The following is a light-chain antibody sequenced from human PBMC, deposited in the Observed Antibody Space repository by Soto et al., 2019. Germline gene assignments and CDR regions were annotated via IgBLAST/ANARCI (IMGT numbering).Light chain of an antibody. CDR3: QQYDSSPWT. CDR2: GAS. J-gene: IGKJ1*01. V-gene: IGKV3-20*01. CDR1: QSVSSSF. Sequence: ESVLTQSPGTLSLSPGERATLSCRASQSVSSSFLAWYQLKPGQAPRLLIYGASSRATGIPDRFSGSGSGTDLPLTISRLEPEDFAVYYCQQYDSSPWTFGQGTKVEIK.